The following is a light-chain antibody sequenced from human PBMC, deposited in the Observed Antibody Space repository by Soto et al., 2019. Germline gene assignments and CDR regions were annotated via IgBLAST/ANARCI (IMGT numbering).Light chain of an antibody. V-gene: IGKV4-1*01. J-gene: IGKJ1*01. CDR3: QQYYSTPRT. CDR2: WTS. Sequence: DIVMNQSPDSLAVSLGERATINCRSSQSVFYNANNKNYLAWYQQKPGQPPKLLIYWTSTRESGVPDRFSGSGSGTDFTLTISSLQAEDVAVYYCQQYYSTPRTFGQGTKVEIK. CDR1: QSVFYNANNKNY.